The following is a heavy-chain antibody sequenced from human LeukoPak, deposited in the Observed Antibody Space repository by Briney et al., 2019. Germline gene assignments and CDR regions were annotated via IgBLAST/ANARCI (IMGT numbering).Heavy chain of an antibody. CDR3: AKDLRFSYFDY. D-gene: IGHD3-3*01. J-gene: IGHJ4*02. V-gene: IGHV3-33*06. CDR1: GFTFSSYG. Sequence: GGSLRLSCAASGFTFSSYGMHWVRQAPGKGLEWVAVIWYDGSNKYYADSVKGRFTISRDNSKNTLYLQMNSLRAEDTAMYYCAKDLRFSYFDYWGQGTLVTVSS. CDR2: IWYDGSNK.